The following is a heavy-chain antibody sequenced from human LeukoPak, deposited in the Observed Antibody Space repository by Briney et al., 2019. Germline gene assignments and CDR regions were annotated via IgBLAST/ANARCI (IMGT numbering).Heavy chain of an antibody. V-gene: IGHV3-23*01. Sequence: GGSLRLSCAASGFTFSSYAMSWVRQAPGKGLEWVSAISGSGGSTYYAGSVKGRFTISRDNSKNTLYLQMNSLRAEDTAVYYCANPPYSSSFTPLLFPPDYWGQGTLVTVSS. D-gene: IGHD6-6*01. CDR1: GFTFSSYA. J-gene: IGHJ4*02. CDR2: ISGSGGST. CDR3: ANPPYSSSFTPLLFPPDY.